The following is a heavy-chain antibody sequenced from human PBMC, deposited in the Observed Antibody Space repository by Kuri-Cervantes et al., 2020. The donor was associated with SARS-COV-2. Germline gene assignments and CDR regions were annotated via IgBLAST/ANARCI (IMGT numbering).Heavy chain of an antibody. CDR3: ARGGYVVYYCYYGMDV. D-gene: IGHD5-12*01. CDR2: INHSGST. V-gene: IGHV4-34*01. Sequence: GSLRLSCAVYGGSFSGYYWSWIRQPLGKGLEWIGEINHSGSTNYNPSLKSRVTISVDTSKNQFSLKLSSVTAADTAVYYCARGGYVVYYCYYGMDVWGQGTTVTVSS. CDR1: GGSFSGYY. J-gene: IGHJ6*02.